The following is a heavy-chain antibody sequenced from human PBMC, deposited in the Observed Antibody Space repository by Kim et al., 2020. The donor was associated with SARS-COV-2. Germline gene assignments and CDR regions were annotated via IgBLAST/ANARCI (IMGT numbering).Heavy chain of an antibody. D-gene: IGHD4-17*01. V-gene: IGHV4-34*01. J-gene: IGHJ4*02. CDR3: ARAPRDYGDFDY. Sequence: NSNPSLKSRVTMSVDTSKNQFSLKLSSVTAANTAVYYCARAPRDYGDFDYWGQGTLVTVSS.